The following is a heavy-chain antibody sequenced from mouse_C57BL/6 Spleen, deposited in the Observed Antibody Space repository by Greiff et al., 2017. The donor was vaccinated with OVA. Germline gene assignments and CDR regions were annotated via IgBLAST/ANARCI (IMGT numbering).Heavy chain of an antibody. CDR1: GYTFTSYW. CDR2: IYPSDSET. CDR3: ARGGYVFHFDY. D-gene: IGHD3-1*01. Sequence: VQLQQPGAELVRPGSSVKLSCKASGYTFTSYWMDWVKQRPGQGLEWIGNIYPSDSETHYNQKFKDKATLTVDKSSSTAYMQLSSRTSEDSAVYYCARGGYVFHFDYWGQGTTLTVSS. V-gene: IGHV1-61*01. J-gene: IGHJ2*01.